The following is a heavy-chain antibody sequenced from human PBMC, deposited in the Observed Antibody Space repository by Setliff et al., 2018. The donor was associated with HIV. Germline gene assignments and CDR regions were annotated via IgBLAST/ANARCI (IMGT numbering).Heavy chain of an antibody. CDR2: ISSSSSYI. V-gene: IGHV3-21*01. J-gene: IGHJ4*02. CDR1: GFTFSSYG. CDR3: AREWNGGYDY. Sequence: GGSLRLSCAASGFTFSSYGMHWVRQAPGKGLEWVSSISSSSSYIYYADSVKGRFTIARDNDESSLYLQMNSLRAEDTAVYYCAREWNGGYDYWGQGTLVTVSS. D-gene: IGHD2-8*01.